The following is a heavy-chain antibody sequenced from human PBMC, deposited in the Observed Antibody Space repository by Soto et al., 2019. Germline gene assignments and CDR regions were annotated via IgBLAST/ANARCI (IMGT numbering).Heavy chain of an antibody. CDR1: GFTFSSYA. CDR2: ISGSGGST. V-gene: IGHV3-23*01. CDR3: ATHTRCSSTSCYRVPSYYYGMDV. J-gene: IGHJ6*02. Sequence: EVQLLESGGGLVQPGGSLRLSCAASGFTFSSYAMSWVRQAPGKGLEWVSAISGSGGSTYYADSVKGRFTISRDNSKNTLYLQMNSLRAEDTAVYYCATHTRCSSTSCYRVPSYYYGMDVWGQGTTVTVSS. D-gene: IGHD2-2*02.